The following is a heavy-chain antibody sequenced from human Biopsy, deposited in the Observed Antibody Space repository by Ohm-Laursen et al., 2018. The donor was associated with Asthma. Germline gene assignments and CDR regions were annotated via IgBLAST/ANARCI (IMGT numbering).Heavy chain of an antibody. CDR1: GFTFDDYA. V-gene: IGHV3-9*01. Sequence: SLRLSCAASGFTFDDYAMHWVRQAPGNGLEWVSGISWNSGSIGYADSVKGRFTISRDNAKNSLYLQMNSLRAEDTALYYCAKGEWELLEANFDYWGQGTLVTVSS. J-gene: IGHJ4*02. CDR3: AKGEWELLEANFDY. D-gene: IGHD1-26*01. CDR2: ISWNSGSI.